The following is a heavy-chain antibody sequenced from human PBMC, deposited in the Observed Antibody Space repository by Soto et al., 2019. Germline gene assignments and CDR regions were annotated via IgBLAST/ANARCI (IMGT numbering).Heavy chain of an antibody. J-gene: IGHJ4*02. D-gene: IGHD2-2*01. V-gene: IGHV3-23*01. CDR3: AKDPLSFYYAPYYSDY. CDR2: ISGSGGST. CDR1: GFTFSSYA. Sequence: GGSLRLSCAASGFTFSSYAMSWVRQAPGKGLEWVSAISGSGGSTYYADSVRGRFTISRDNSKNTLYLQMNSLRAEDTAVYYCAKDPLSFYYAPYYSDYWGQGTLVTVSS.